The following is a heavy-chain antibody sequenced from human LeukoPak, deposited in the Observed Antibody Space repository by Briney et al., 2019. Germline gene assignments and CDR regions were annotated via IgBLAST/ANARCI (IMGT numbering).Heavy chain of an antibody. CDR1: GGSISNISYY. CDR3: ARHWVVTPNY. V-gene: IGHV4-39*01. D-gene: IGHD4-23*01. CDR2: IYYSGSA. J-gene: IGHJ4*02. Sequence: SETLSLTCIVSGGSISNISYYWGWIRQPPGKGLEWIGSIYYSGSAYYNPSLKSRVTISVDTSKNQFSLKLTSVTAADTAVYYCARHWVVTPNYWGQGTLVTVSS.